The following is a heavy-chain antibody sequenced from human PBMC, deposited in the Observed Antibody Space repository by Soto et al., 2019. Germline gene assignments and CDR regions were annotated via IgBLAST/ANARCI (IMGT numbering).Heavy chain of an antibody. CDR3: AASEYSYYYYAMDV. V-gene: IGHV4-4*07. CDR1: GDSIRNYY. J-gene: IGHJ6*02. Sequence: QVQLQESGPGLVKPSETLSLTCTVSGDSIRNYYYTWIRQSAGKGLEWIGRVYTSGSTNYNPSLKSRVTMSVDTSKKQFSLKLTSAPAADTAIYYCAASEYSYYYYAMDVWGQGATVTVAS. CDR2: VYTSGST.